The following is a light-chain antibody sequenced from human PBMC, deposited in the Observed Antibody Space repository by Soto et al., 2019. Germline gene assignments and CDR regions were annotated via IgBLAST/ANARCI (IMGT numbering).Light chain of an antibody. CDR2: DAS. Sequence: DIQMTQSPSSLSASVGDRVTITCQASQDISNYLNWYQQKPGKAPKLLIYDASNLETGVPSRFSGSGSGTDFTFTIRRLQPEDIATHYCQQYDNLPPLTFGGRTKVEIK. CDR1: QDISNY. CDR3: QQYDNLPPLT. V-gene: IGKV1-33*01. J-gene: IGKJ4*01.